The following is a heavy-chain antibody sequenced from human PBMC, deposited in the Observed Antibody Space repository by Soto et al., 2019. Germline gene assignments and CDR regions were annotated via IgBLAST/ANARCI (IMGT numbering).Heavy chain of an antibody. J-gene: IGHJ4*02. Sequence: XGSLILSCPASGFNLSSYSMSWVRQAPGKGLEWVSAISGSGGSTYYAESVKGRFTISRDNSKNTLYLQMNSLRAEDTAVYYCAKDVVVTGGPLDDWGQGTLVTVSS. V-gene: IGHV3-23*01. D-gene: IGHD2-21*02. CDR3: AKDVVVTGGPLDD. CDR1: GFNLSSYS. CDR2: ISGSGGST.